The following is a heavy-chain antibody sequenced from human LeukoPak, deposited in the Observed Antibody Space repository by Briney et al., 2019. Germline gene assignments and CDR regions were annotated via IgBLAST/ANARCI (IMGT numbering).Heavy chain of an antibody. D-gene: IGHD3-22*01. CDR2: ISAYNRDT. J-gene: IGHJ4*01. V-gene: IGHV1-18*01. Sequence: ASVEVSCKASGYTFTSYGISWVREAPGQGLEWMGWISAYNRDTNYAQKLQGGVTMTTDTSTSTAYMELRSLRTDDTAVYYCARGEYYYDSSGLPDYWGQGTLVTVSS. CDR3: ARGEYYYDSSGLPDY. CDR1: GYTFTSYG.